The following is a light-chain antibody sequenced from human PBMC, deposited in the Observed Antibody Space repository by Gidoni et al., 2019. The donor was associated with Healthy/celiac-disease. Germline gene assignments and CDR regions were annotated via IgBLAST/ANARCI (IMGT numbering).Light chain of an antibody. CDR3: QQYYSTLFT. CDR1: QSVLYSSNNKNY. J-gene: IGKJ3*01. CDR2: WAS. Sequence: DIVITHSPASLAVSLGERATINCKSSQSVLYSSNNKNYLAWYQQKPGQPPKLLIYWASTRESGVPDRFSGSGSGTDFTLTISSLQAEDVAVYYCQQYYSTLFTFXPXTKVDIK. V-gene: IGKV4-1*01.